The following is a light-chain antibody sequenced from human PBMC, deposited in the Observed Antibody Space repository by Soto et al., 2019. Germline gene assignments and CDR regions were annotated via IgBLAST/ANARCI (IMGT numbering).Light chain of an antibody. V-gene: IGKV3-15*01. CDR3: QQYDKWRT. CDR1: EKINSN. Sequence: TLLTQSPVTLSVSPGEGATLSCRASEKINSNLAWYQQKPGQAPRLLIYGVSTRAAGVPARFSGSGSGIEFTLTISSLQSEDFAVYYCQQYDKWRTFGQGTKVEIK. J-gene: IGKJ1*01. CDR2: GVS.